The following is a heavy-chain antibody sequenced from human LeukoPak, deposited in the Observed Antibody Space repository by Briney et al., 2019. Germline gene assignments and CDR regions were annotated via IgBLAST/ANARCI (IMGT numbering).Heavy chain of an antibody. J-gene: IGHJ6*03. CDR2: IRYDGSNK. CDR1: GFTFSSYG. D-gene: IGHD6-19*01. CDR3: ARDLRSSGYYYYYYYMDV. Sequence: GGSLRLSCAASGFTFSSYGIHWVRQAPGKGLEWVAFIRYDGSNKYYTDSVKGRFTISRDNSKNTLYLQMNSLRAEDTAVYYCARDLRSSGYYYYYYYMDVWGKGTTVTVSS. V-gene: IGHV3-30*02.